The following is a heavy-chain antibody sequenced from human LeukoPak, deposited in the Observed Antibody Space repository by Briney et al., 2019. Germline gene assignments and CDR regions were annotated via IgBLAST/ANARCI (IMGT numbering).Heavy chain of an antibody. CDR3: ARASGIEDY. Sequence: SETLSLICTVSGVSITSGGYYWMWIRQPAGKGLEWIGHVYTSGSTKCNPSLKTPVSISLDTSKNHFSLKVDSVTAADTAVYYCARASGIEDYWGQGTLVIVSS. J-gene: IGHJ4*02. V-gene: IGHV4-61*09. CDR1: GVSITSGGYY. CDR2: VYTSGST. D-gene: IGHD3-10*01.